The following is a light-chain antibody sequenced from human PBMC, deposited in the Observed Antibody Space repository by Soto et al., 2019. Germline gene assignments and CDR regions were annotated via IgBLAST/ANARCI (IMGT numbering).Light chain of an antibody. Sequence: QSVLTQPPSVSGSPGQTVTISCTGTSSDVGSYNSVSWYQQPPGTAPKLMIYEVSNRPSGVPDRFSGSKSGNTASLTISGLQAEDEADYYCSLYTTRNTYVFGTGTKLTVL. J-gene: IGLJ1*01. CDR1: SSDVGSYNS. V-gene: IGLV2-18*01. CDR3: SLYTTRNTYV. CDR2: EVS.